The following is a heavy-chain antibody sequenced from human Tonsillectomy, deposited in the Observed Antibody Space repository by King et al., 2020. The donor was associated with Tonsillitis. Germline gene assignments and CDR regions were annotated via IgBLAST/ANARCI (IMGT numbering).Heavy chain of an antibody. J-gene: IGHJ6*04. V-gene: IGHV4-39*01. D-gene: IGHD3-9*01. Sequence: LQLQESGPGLVKPSETLSLTCTVSGGSISSSSYYWGWIRQPPGKGLEWIGTMYYSGSTYCNPSLKSRVTISVDTSKNQFSLKLSSVTAADTAVYYCARIRYYDILDTYFGDVWGKGTTVTVSS. CDR3: ARIRYYDILDTYFGDV. CDR2: MYYSGST. CDR1: GGSISSSSYY.